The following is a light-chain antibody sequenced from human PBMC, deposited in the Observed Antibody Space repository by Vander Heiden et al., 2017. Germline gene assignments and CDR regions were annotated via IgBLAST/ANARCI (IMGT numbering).Light chain of an antibody. CDR2: AAS. Sequence: EIVMTQSPATLSVSPGERAALSCRASQSVRTNLAWYQQKPVQGPRLLIFAASTRALGVPDRISGSGSGTEFALTISSLQSEDFAVYFFQQYNDWPPWTFGQGTKVEIK. J-gene: IGKJ1*01. V-gene: IGKV3-15*01. CDR1: QSVRTN. CDR3: QQYNDWPPWT.